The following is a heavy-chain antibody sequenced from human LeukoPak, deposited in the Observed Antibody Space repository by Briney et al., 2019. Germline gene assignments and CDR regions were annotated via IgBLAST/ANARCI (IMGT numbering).Heavy chain of an antibody. Sequence: GGSLRLSCAASGFTFSSYSMNWVRQAPGKGLEWVSSISSSSSYIYYADSVKGRFTISRDNAKNSLYLQMNSLRAEDTAEYYCARGGLDDILDYWGQGTLVTVSS. D-gene: IGHD3-9*01. CDR3: ARGGLDDILDY. J-gene: IGHJ4*02. CDR1: GFTFSSYS. CDR2: ISSSSSYI. V-gene: IGHV3-21*01.